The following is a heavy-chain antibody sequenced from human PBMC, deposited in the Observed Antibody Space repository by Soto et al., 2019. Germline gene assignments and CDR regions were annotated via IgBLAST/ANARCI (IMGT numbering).Heavy chain of an antibody. CDR1: GDSVSSISTA. CDR2: TYYRSKWFN. CDR3: ARPSGGSDAFDI. V-gene: IGHV6-1*01. Sequence: SQTLSLTCAISGDSVSSISTAWNWIRQSPSRGLEWLGRTYYRSKWFNDYAISVKSRITITPDTSKNQFSLQLNSVTPEDTAVHYRARPSGGSDAFDIWGQGTMVTVSS. D-gene: IGHD2-15*01. J-gene: IGHJ3*02.